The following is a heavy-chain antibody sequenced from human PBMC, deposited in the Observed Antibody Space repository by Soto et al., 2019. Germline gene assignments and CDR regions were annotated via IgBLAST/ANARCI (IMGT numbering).Heavy chain of an antibody. CDR1: GYTFTGYY. D-gene: IGHD1-7*01. CDR2: INPNSGGT. J-gene: IGHJ6*02. Sequence: ASVKVSCKASGYTFTGYYMHWVRQGPGQGLEWMGWINPNSGGTNYAQKFQGRVTMTRDTSISTAYMELSRLRSDDTAVYYCARDLHWNYYYYYYGMDVWGQGTTVTVSS. CDR3: ARDLHWNYYYYYYGMDV. V-gene: IGHV1-2*02.